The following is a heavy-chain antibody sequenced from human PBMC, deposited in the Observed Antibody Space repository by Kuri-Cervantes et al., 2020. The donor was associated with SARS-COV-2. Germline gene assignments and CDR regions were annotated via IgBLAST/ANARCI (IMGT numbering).Heavy chain of an antibody. V-gene: IGHV3-21*01. J-gene: IGHJ4*02. CDR3: ANSFYDTSSVPRLDY. CDR2: ISSSSSYI. Sequence: GESLKISCAASGFTFSSYSMNWVRQAPGKGLECVSSISSSSSYIYYEDSVKGRFTISRDNAKNSLSLQMNSLRAEDTAVYYCANSFYDTSSVPRLDYWGQGTLVTVSS. CDR1: GFTFSSYS. D-gene: IGHD2/OR15-2a*01.